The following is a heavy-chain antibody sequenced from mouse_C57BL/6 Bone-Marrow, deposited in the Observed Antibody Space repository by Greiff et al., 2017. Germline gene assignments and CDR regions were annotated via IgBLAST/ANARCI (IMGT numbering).Heavy chain of an antibody. J-gene: IGHJ4*01. V-gene: IGHV5-16*01. CDR3: ARDDYYGRGPAMDY. Sequence: DVKLVESEGGLVQPGSSMKLSCTASGFTFSDYYMAWVRQVPEKGLEWVANINYDGSSTYYLDSLKSRFIISRDNAKNILYLQMSSLKSEDTATYYCARDDYYGRGPAMDYWGQGTSVTVSS. CDR1: GFTFSDYY. CDR2: INYDGSST. D-gene: IGHD1-1*01.